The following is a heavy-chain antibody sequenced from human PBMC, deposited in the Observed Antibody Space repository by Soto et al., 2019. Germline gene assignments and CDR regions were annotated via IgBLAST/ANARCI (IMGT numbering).Heavy chain of an antibody. CDR3: AAELGFGKLSVV. J-gene: IGHJ6*02. Sequence: QVQLVQSGVEVRRPGSSVKVSCKASGDTFKNCAISWVRQAPGQGLEWLGGIIPLFGTTDFAQRFQGRLTLTTDESTTTAYMELSRLRSEDTATYYCAAELGFGKLSVVWGQGTTVIVSS. V-gene: IGHV1-69*01. D-gene: IGHD3-10*01. CDR2: IIPLFGTT. CDR1: GDTFKNCA.